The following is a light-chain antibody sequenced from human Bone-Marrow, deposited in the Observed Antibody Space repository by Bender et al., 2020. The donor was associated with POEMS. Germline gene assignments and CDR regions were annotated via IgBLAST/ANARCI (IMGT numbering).Light chain of an antibody. V-gene: IGLV2-14*03. CDR1: SSDVGAYEF. CDR2: EVS. CDR3: CAHGGLTTYVI. Sequence: QSALTQPASMSGSPGQWITISCTGTSSDVGAYEFVSWHQQHPGKAPKLMIYEVSARPSGVSNRFSGSKSGNTASLTISGLQAEDEAEYYCCAHGGLTTYVIFGGGTKLTVL. J-gene: IGLJ2*01.